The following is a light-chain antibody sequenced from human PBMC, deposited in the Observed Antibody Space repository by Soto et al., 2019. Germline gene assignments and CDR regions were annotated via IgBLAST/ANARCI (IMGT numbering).Light chain of an antibody. Sequence: EIVMTQSPATLSVSPGERATLSCRASQSVSSNLAWYQQKPGQAPRLLIYGASTRATGIPARFSGSGSGTVFTLTISSLQSEDVEVYCCQQYNHWPLTFGGGTKVEIK. CDR3: QQYNHWPLT. CDR1: QSVSSN. V-gene: IGKV3-15*01. J-gene: IGKJ4*01. CDR2: GAS.